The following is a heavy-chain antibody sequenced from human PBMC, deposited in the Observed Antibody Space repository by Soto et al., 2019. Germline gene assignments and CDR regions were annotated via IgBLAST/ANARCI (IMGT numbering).Heavy chain of an antibody. CDR1: GFIFGTDA. Sequence: PGGSLRLSCAASGFIFGTDAMSWVRQAPGKGLQWVSTITASDGSTYYADSVRGRFTISRDNSKNTLYLQMNSLRAEDTAIYYCAKVPAPNGRLWHFEFWGQGSLVTVSS. CDR2: ITASDGST. CDR3: AKVPAPNGRLWHFEF. V-gene: IGHV3-23*01. J-gene: IGHJ4*02. D-gene: IGHD2-21*01.